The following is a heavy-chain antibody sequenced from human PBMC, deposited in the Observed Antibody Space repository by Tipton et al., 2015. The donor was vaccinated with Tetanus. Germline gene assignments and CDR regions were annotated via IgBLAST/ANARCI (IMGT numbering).Heavy chain of an antibody. CDR1: GGSLSRYY. CDR2: VDDSGST. CDR3: ARAAGFLGLTHDF. J-gene: IGHJ4*02. Sequence: TLFLTCAVYGGSLSRYYWTWIRQPPGKGLEWIGEVDDSGSTNYSPSLKSRVTISMDRSYTQFSLRLDSLTAADAAVYYCARAAGFLGLTHDFWGRGTLVSVSS. D-gene: IGHD2/OR15-2a*01. V-gene: IGHV4-34*01.